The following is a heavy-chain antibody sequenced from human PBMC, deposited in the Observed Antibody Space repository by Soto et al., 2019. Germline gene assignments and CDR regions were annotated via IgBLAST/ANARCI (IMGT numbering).Heavy chain of an antibody. J-gene: IGHJ6*02. Sequence: HPGGSLRLSCAASGFTFSSYWMHWVRQAPGKGLVWVSRIKSDGSSTTYADSVKGRFTISRDNAKNTLYLQMNSLRAEDTAVYYCARDWEGGPYGMDVWGQGTTVTVSS. D-gene: IGHD1-26*01. V-gene: IGHV3-74*03. CDR2: IKSDGSST. CDR3: ARDWEGGPYGMDV. CDR1: GFTFSSYW.